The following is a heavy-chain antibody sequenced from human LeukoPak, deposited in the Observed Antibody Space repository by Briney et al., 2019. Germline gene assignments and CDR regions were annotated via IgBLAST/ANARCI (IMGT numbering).Heavy chain of an antibody. CDR1: GDSISGYY. Sequence: SETLSLTCTVSGDSISGYYWSWIRQPPGKGLEWVGNISYSGSTNYNPSLKSRVTISADTSKNQVSLTLSSVTAADTAVYYCARHPELYFFDYWGQGTLVTVSS. V-gene: IGHV4-59*08. CDR2: ISYSGST. D-gene: IGHD3-10*01. CDR3: ARHPELYFFDY. J-gene: IGHJ4*02.